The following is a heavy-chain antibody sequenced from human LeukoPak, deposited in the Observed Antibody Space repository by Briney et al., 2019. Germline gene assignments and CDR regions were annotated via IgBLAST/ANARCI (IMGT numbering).Heavy chain of an antibody. Sequence: KPSESLSLTCTVSGGSISSYYWSWLRQPPGKQLQWIGHISYSGSTNYYPTLKSLVTISVDTSKNQFSLKLSSVTAADTAVYYCASRSSIWSGYQVTLYYFDSWGQGTLVTVSS. CDR1: GGSISSYY. V-gene: IGHV4-59*01. J-gene: IGHJ4*02. CDR3: ASRSSIWSGYQVTLYYFDS. CDR2: ISYSGST. D-gene: IGHD3-3*01.